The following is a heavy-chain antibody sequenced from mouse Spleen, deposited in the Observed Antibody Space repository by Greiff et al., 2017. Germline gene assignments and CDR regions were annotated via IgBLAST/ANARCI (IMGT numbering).Heavy chain of an antibody. V-gene: IGHV4-1*01. D-gene: IGHD2-3*01. CDR2: INPDSSTI. CDR1: GVDFSRYW. CDR3: ARPRDGYYPYAMDY. Sequence: GVDFSRYWMSWVRRAPGKGLEWIGEINPDSSTINYAPSLKDKFIISRDNAKNTLYLQMSKVRSEDTALYYCARPRDGYYPYAMDYWGQGTSVTVSS. J-gene: IGHJ4*01.